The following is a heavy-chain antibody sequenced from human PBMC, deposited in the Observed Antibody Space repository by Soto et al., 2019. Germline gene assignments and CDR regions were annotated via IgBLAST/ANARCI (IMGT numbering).Heavy chain of an antibody. V-gene: IGHV4-31*03. CDR3: ARSSDGDYARESFNWFDP. CDR1: GGSISSGGYY. J-gene: IGHJ5*02. CDR2: IYYSGST. D-gene: IGHD4-17*01. Sequence: QVQLQESGPGLVKPSQTLSLTCTVSGGSISSGGYYWSWIRQHPGKGLEWIGYIYYSGSTYYNPSLNSRVTISVYTSKNQCSLKLRSVTAADTAVYYCARSSDGDYARESFNWFDPWGQGTLVTVSS.